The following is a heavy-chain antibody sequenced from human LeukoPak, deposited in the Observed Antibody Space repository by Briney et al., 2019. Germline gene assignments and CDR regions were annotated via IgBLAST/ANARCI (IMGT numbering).Heavy chain of an antibody. CDR1: GDSVSSNSAT. D-gene: IGHD3-10*01. CDR2: TYYRSKWYN. Sequence: SQTLSLTCAVSGDSVSSNSATWSWIRQSPSRGLEWLGRTYYRSKWYNDYAVAVKSRITINADTSKNQFSLHLNSVTPEDTAVYYCARKEFGHLQLWFDPWGQGTLVTVSS. V-gene: IGHV6-1*01. J-gene: IGHJ5*02. CDR3: ARKEFGHLQLWFDP.